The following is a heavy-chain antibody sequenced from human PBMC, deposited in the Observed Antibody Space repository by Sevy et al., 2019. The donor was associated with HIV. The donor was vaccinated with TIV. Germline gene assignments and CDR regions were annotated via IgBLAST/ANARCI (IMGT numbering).Heavy chain of an antibody. V-gene: IGHV3-21*01. J-gene: IGHJ4*02. CDR2: ISSNSNYI. D-gene: IGHD6-13*01. CDR1: GFTFSSYS. Sequence: GGSLRLSCAASGFTFSSYSMNWVRQAPGKGLEWVSSISSNSNYIYYGDSVKGRFTISRDNAKNSLHLQMNSLRAEDTAVYYCGRSAQQLRGFHYWGQGTLVTVSS. CDR3: GRSAQQLRGFHY.